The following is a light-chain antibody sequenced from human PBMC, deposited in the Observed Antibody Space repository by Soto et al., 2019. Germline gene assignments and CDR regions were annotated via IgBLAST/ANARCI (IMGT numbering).Light chain of an antibody. V-gene: IGLV2-14*01. CDR1: SSDVGAYNY. Sequence: QSVLTQPASVSGSPGQSITISCTGSSSDVGAYNYVSWYQQHPGKAPKLMIYDVSNRPSGVSNRVSGSKSGNAASLTISGLQAEDEADYYCSSYTSSTPVVFGGGTKLTVL. CDR2: DVS. J-gene: IGLJ2*01. CDR3: SSYTSSTPVV.